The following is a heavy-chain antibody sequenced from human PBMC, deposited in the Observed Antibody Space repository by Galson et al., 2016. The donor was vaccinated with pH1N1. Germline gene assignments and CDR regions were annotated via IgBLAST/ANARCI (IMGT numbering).Heavy chain of an antibody. J-gene: IGHJ6*02. D-gene: IGHD3-10*01. CDR1: GFSLSTFGVR. CDR2: IDWDDEK. CDR3: ARMGVASGGRYYYGMDV. Sequence: PALVKPTQTLKLTCTFSGFSLSTFGVRVSWIRQSPGKALEWLARIDWDDEKFYSPSLKTRLTISKDTSKDRVVLTMTNIDPVDTGTYYCARMGVASGGRYYYGMDVWRQGTTVTVSS. V-gene: IGHV2-70*04.